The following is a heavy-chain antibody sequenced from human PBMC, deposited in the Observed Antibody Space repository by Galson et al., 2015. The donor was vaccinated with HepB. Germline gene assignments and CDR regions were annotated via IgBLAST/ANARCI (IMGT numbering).Heavy chain of an antibody. J-gene: IGHJ4*02. Sequence: SLRLSCAASGFTFSDYYMSWIRQAPGKGLEWVSYISSSGSTIYYADSVKGRFTISRDNAKNSLYLQMNSLRAEDTAVYYCAKDRYRGSGSYPDYWGQGTLVTVSS. CDR2: ISSSGSTI. CDR1: GFTFSDYY. D-gene: IGHD3-10*01. V-gene: IGHV3-11*04. CDR3: AKDRYRGSGSYPDY.